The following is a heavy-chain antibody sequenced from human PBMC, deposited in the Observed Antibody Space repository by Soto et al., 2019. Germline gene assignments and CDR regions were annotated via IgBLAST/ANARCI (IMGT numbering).Heavy chain of an antibody. J-gene: IGHJ4*02. D-gene: IGHD6-6*01. CDR3: ARTPRLLDS. CDR2: INTDGSEK. Sequence: LRLSCAASGFTFSASWMNWVRQAPGKGLEWVAYINTDGSEKNYVDSVKGRFTISRDNAKKSLYLQMNSLRVEDTAVYYCARTPRLLDSWGQGTLVTVSS. V-gene: IGHV3-7*01. CDR1: GFTFSASW.